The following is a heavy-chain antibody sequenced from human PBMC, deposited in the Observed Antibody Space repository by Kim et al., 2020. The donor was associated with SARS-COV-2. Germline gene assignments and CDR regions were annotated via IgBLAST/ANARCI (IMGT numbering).Heavy chain of an antibody. CDR1: GDPIRSHY. V-gene: IGHV4-59*11. CDR2: IYYSGAT. J-gene: IGHJ4*02. CDR3: ARGADYGDPSPLSH. Sequence: SETLSLTCTVSGDPIRSHYWTWIRQSPGKGLQWVGYIYYSGATKYNPSLKSRVSISIETSKNFFSLKLTSMTAADTAVYFCARGADYGDPSPLSHWGRG. D-gene: IGHD4-17*01.